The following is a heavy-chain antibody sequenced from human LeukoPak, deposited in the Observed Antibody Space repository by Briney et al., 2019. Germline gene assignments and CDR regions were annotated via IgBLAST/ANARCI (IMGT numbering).Heavy chain of an antibody. CDR3: ARVDYGNYYYYYMDV. D-gene: IGHD3-16*01. V-gene: IGHV4-61*05. CDR1: VGSISSSSYY. J-gene: IGHJ6*03. CDR2: IYYSGST. Sequence: PSETLSLTCTVSVGSISSSSYYWGWIRQPPGKGLARIGDIYYSGSTNYNPSLKSRVTISVDTSKNQFSLKLSSVTAADTAVYYCARVDYGNYYYYYMDVWGKGTTVTISS.